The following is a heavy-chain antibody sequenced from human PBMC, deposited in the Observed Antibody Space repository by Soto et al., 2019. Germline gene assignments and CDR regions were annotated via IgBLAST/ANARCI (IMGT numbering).Heavy chain of an antibody. CDR1: GYTFTSYG. V-gene: IGHV1-18*01. CDR2: ISAYNGNT. D-gene: IGHD5-12*01. Sequence: ASVKVSCKASGYTFTSYGISWVRQAPGQGLEWMGWISAYNGNTNYAQKLQGRVTMTTDTSTSTAYMELRSLRSDDTAVYYCARDGIVATRALQEGFWGQGTTVTVSS. J-gene: IGHJ6*02. CDR3: ARDGIVATRALQEGF.